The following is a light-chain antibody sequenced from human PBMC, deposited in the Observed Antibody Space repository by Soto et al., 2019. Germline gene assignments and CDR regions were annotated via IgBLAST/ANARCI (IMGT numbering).Light chain of an antibody. CDR2: GAS. J-gene: IGKJ1*01. CDR3: QQYGSSPLT. Sequence: EIVLTQSPGTLSLSPGERATLSCRASQSVSSSYLALYQQKPDQAPRLLIYGASSRATGIPDRFSGSVSGTDFTLTISRLEPEDFAVYYCQQYGSSPLTFGQGTKVEI. CDR1: QSVSSSY. V-gene: IGKV3-20*01.